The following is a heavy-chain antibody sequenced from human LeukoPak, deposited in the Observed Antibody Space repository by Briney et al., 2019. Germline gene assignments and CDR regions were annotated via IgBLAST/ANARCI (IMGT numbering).Heavy chain of an antibody. CDR1: GNSFGDYY. V-gene: IGHV4-4*07. CDR2: IDTRVST. Sequence: SETLSLTCTVSGNSFGDYYWSWIRQPAGKGLEWIGRIDTRVSTTYNPSLKSRVTMSVDRSKSQFSLNLMSVTAADTAVYYCTRDTGTTGEVKFDPWGQGTLVTVSS. D-gene: IGHD4-17*01. J-gene: IGHJ5*02. CDR3: TRDTGTTGEVKFDP.